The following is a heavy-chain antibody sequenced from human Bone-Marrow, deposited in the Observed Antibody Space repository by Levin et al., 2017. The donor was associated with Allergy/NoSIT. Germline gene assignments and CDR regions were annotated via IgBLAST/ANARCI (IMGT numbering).Heavy chain of an antibody. D-gene: IGHD5-24*01. J-gene: IGHJ6*02. CDR1: GYSFSTYY. Sequence: ASVKVSCKASGYSFSTYYIQWVRQAPGQGLEWMAIINPSSGNTIYAENFQGRVTVTRDTSTSTVFMELRSLGSEDTADYYCARSCCSSALQCINFIDDYYFAMDVRGQGTTVNVSS. CDR2: INPSSGNT. V-gene: IGHV1-46*01. CDR3: ARSCCSSALQCINFIDDYYFAMDV.